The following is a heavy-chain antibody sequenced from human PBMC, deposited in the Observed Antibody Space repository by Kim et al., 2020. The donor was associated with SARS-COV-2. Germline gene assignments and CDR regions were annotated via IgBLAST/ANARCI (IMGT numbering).Heavy chain of an antibody. J-gene: IGHJ6*02. V-gene: IGHV4-4*02. Sequence: SETLSLTCAVSGGSISSSNWWSWVRQPPGKGLEWIGEIYHSGSTNYNPSLKSRVTISVDKSKNQFSLKLSSVTAADTAVYYCARDLRIRTNSLSSWSYYYYYGMDVWGQGTTVTVSS. CDR3: ARDLRIRTNSLSSWSYYYYYGMDV. D-gene: IGHD6-13*01. CDR1: GGSISSSNW. CDR2: IYHSGST.